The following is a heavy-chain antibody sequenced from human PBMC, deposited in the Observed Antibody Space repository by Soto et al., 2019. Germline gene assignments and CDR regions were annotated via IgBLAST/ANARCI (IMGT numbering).Heavy chain of an antibody. Sequence: QVQLQESGPGLVKPSGTLSLTCAVSGASISTTYWWSWVRQPPGKGLEWIGEIHYSGTTNYNPSLKSRVTISLDKSKNQFSLTLNSVTAADTAMYYCTRALLKSLDYWGQGTLVTVSS. CDR2: IHYSGTT. CDR3: TRALLKSLDY. CDR1: GASISTTYW. J-gene: IGHJ4*02. D-gene: IGHD3-9*01. V-gene: IGHV4-4*02.